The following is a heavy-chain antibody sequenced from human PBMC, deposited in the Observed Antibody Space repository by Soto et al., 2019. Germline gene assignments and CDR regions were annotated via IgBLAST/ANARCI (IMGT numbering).Heavy chain of an antibody. D-gene: IGHD4-17*01. Sequence: GGSLRLSCAASGCTFSSYAMSWVRQAPGKGLEWVSAISGSGGSTYYADSVKGRFTISRDNSKNTLYLQMNSLRAEDTAVYYCARHDYGGYFPFDYWGQGTLVTVSS. J-gene: IGHJ4*02. CDR3: ARHDYGGYFPFDY. CDR2: ISGSGGST. V-gene: IGHV3-23*01. CDR1: GCTFSSYA.